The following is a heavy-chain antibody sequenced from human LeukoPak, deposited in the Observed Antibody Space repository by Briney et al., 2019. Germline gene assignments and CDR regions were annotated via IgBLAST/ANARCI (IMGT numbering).Heavy chain of an antibody. CDR2: IGGGGTL. CDR1: GFTVSSYA. Sequence: PGGSLRLSCAASGFTVSSYAMGWVRQAPGKGLEWVSAIGGGGTLYYADSVKGRFSISRDISKNTLLLQMNSLRAEDTAVYYCARRRYDWGGDFANWGQRTLVTVSS. CDR3: ARRRYDWGGDFAN. D-gene: IGHD3-16*01. J-gene: IGHJ4*02. V-gene: IGHV3-23*01.